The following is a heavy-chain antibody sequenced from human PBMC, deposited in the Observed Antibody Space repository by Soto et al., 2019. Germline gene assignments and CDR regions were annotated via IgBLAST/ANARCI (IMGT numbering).Heavy chain of an antibody. D-gene: IGHD6-19*01. Sequence: QVQLVESGGGVVPPGRSLRLSCAASGFTFSSYGMHWVRQAPGKGLEWVAVISYDGSNKYYADSVKGRFTISRDNSKNTLYLQMNSLRAEDKAVYYCATDDSSGFDYWGQGTLVTVSS. CDR3: ATDDSSGFDY. V-gene: IGHV3-30*03. CDR2: ISYDGSNK. CDR1: GFTFSSYG. J-gene: IGHJ4*02.